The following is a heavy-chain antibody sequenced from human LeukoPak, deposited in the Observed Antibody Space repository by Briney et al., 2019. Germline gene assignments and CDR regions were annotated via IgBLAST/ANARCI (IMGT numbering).Heavy chain of an antibody. Sequence: GGSLRLSCAVSGFTFSSYSMNWVRQAPGKGLEWVSSITDSSTYIYYADSVKGRFTISRDNAKNSLYLQMNNLGAEDTAVYYCARDLTVTSTCWFDLWGQGTLVTVSS. J-gene: IGHJ5*02. CDR3: ARDLTVTSTCWFDL. CDR1: GFTFSSYS. V-gene: IGHV3-21*01. CDR2: ITDSSTYI. D-gene: IGHD4-11*01.